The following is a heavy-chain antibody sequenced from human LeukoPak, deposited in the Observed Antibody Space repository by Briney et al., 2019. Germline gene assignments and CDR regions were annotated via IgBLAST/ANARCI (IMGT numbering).Heavy chain of an antibody. J-gene: IGHJ4*02. CDR3: ARDRRTYYYDSSGYPHDY. CDR2: ISWNGGST. CDR1: GFTFDDYG. V-gene: IGHV3-20*04. Sequence: RAGGSLRLSCAASGFTFDDYGMSWVRQAPGKGLEWVSGISWNGGSTGYADSVKGRFTISRDNAKNSLYLQMNSLRAEDTALYYCARDRRTYYYDSSGYPHDYWGQGTLVTVSS. D-gene: IGHD3-22*01.